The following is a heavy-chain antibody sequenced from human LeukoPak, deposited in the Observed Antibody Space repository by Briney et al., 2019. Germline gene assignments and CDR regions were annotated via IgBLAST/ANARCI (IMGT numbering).Heavy chain of an antibody. J-gene: IGHJ4*02. CDR1: GGSISSYY. CDR3: ARVENDYYGSGSYYPYFDY. D-gene: IGHD3-10*01. Sequence: SETLSLTCTVSGGSISSYYWSWIRQPPGKGLEWIGYMYYSGRTNYNPSLKGRVTISVDTSKNQFSLKLSSVTAADTAVYYCARVENDYYGSGSYYPYFDYWGQGTLVTVSS. CDR2: MYYSGRT. V-gene: IGHV4-59*01.